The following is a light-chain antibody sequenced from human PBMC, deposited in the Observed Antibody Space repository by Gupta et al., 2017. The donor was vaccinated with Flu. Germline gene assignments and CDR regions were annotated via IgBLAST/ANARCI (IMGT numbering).Light chain of an antibody. Sequence: EIIMTQSPDTPSVSPGEGATLSCRASQSVGGKLAWYQQKPGQAPRLLIYEASTRATGVPARFNGSGSGTEFTLTITTLQSEDFALYSCHQYTNWPPGPFTFGPGTKV. V-gene: IGKV3-15*01. CDR2: EAS. CDR3: HQYTNWPPGPFT. CDR1: QSVGGK. J-gene: IGKJ3*01.